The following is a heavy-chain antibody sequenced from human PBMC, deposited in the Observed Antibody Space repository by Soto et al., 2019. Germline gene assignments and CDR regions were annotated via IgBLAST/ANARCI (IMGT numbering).Heavy chain of an antibody. CDR1: GFSLSTSGMR. CDR3: ARIRYYGSGSYWYFDY. Sequence: SGPTLVNPTQTLTLTCTFSGFSLSTSGMRVSWIRQPPGKALEWLARIDWDDDKFYSTSLKTRLTISKDTSKNQVGLTMNNMDPVDTATYYCARIRYYGSGSYWYFDYWGQGTLVTVSS. CDR2: IDWDDDK. D-gene: IGHD3-10*01. V-gene: IGHV2-70*04. J-gene: IGHJ4*02.